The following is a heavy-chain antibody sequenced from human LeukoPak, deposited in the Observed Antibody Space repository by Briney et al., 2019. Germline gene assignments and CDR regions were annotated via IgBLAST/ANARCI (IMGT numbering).Heavy chain of an antibody. D-gene: IGHD3-10*01. CDR1: GGSFSGYY. CDR3: ARHITMVRGVLYFDY. CDR2: IYYSGST. J-gene: IGHJ4*02. Sequence: SETLSLTCAVYGGSFSGYYWSWIRQPPGKGLEWIGSIYYSGSTYYNPSLKSRVTISVDTSKNQFSLKLSSVTAADTAVYYCARHITMVRGVLYFDYWGQGTLVTVSS. V-gene: IGHV4-34*01.